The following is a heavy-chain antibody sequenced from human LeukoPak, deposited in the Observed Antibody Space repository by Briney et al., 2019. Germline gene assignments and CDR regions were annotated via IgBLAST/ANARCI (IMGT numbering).Heavy chain of an antibody. J-gene: IGHJ4*02. CDR3: ARDAYRDGSHETY. CDR1: GGSISSGGYY. Sequence: PSETLSLTCTVSGGSISSGGYYWSWIRQHPGKGLEWIWYIYYSGSTYYNPSLKSRVTISVDTSKNQFSLKLSSVPAAATAVYYCARDAYRDGSHETYWGQGTLVTVSS. CDR2: IYYSGST. V-gene: IGHV4-31*03. D-gene: IGHD5-24*01.